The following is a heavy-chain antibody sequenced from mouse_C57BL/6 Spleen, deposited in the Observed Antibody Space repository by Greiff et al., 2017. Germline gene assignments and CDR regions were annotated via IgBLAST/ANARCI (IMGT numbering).Heavy chain of an antibody. CDR3: ARIYYYGSSYNFDY. D-gene: IGHD1-1*01. J-gene: IGHJ2*01. CDR1: GYTFTSYW. V-gene: IGHV1-55*01. CDR2: IYPGSGST. Sequence: QVQLKQPGAELVKPGASVKMSCKASGYTFTSYWITWVKRRPGQGLEWIGDIYPGSGSTNYNEKFKSKATLTVDTSSSTAYMQLSSLTSEDSAVYYCARIYYYGSSYNFDYWGQGTTLTVSS.